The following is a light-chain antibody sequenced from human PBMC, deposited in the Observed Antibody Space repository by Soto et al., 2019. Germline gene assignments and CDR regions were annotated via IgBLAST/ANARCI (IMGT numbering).Light chain of an antibody. Sequence: EIVLTQSPGTLSLSPGERATLSCRASQSVSSSYLAWYQLKTGQAPRLLIYGASSRATGIPDRFSGSGSGTDFILTISGLEPEDFAVYYCQQYDNSRAFGQGTKVDIK. CDR2: GAS. V-gene: IGKV3-20*01. CDR1: QSVSSSY. J-gene: IGKJ1*01. CDR3: QQYDNSRA.